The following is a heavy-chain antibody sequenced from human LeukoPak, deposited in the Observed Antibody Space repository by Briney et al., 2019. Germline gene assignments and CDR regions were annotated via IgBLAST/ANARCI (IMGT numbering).Heavy chain of an antibody. Sequence: GGSLRLSCAASGFTFSDYYMSLIRQAPGKRLEWVSYISSSGSTIYYADSVKGRFTISRDNAKNSLYLQMNSLRAEDTAVYYCARDFWSGSFDYWGQGTLVTVSS. V-gene: IGHV3-11*01. J-gene: IGHJ4*02. CDR1: GFTFSDYY. CDR2: ISSSGSTI. D-gene: IGHD3-3*01. CDR3: ARDFWSGSFDY.